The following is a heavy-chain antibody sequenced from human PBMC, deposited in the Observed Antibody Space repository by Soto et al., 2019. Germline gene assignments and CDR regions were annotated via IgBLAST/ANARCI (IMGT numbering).Heavy chain of an antibody. V-gene: IGHV1-45*02. D-gene: IGHD1-26*01. CDR2: ITPFSGDV. J-gene: IGHJ4*02. CDR3: ASGGAGSGTFTWELPDH. CDR1: GNTFTYRY. Sequence: QMQLVQSGAEVKKTGSTVTVSCKALGNTFTYRYLHWVRQAPGQALEWMGWITPFSGDVDYAQKFEERVTITRDRSINTAYMRMSSLRSEDTAMYYCASGGAGSGTFTWELPDHWGQGTLVTVSS.